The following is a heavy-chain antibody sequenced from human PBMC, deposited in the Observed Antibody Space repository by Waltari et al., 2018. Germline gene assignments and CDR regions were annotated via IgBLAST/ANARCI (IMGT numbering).Heavy chain of an antibody. CDR2: IIGSGSSI. CDR1: GFTLNNDA. D-gene: IGHD2-21*01. CDR3: AKGGNGGATGYYWYYGLDV. J-gene: IGHJ6*02. V-gene: IGHV3-23*01. Sequence: EEQLLESGGGLVQPGQSLRIACAASGFTLNNDAISGVRQAPGKGLEWVSVIIGSGSSIYYGDSVKGRFTISRDSSKSTLYLQMNNLRAEDTAVYFCAKGGNGGATGYYWYYGLDVWGQGTTVTVSS.